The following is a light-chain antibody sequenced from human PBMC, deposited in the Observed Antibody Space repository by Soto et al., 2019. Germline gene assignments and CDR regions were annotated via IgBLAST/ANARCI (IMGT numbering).Light chain of an antibody. J-gene: IGKJ1*01. CDR3: QQYNDWPRT. CDR1: QSVTSTY. V-gene: IGKV3-20*01. CDR2: GAS. Sequence: ESVLTQSPGTLSLSPGERATLSCRASQSVTSTYLAWYQQKPGQAPRLLIYGASSRATGIPDRFSGSGSETEFTLTISRLQSEDFAVYYCQQYNDWPRTFGQGTKVDIK.